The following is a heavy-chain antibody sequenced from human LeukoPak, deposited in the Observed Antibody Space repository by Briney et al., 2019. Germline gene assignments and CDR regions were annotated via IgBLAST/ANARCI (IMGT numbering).Heavy chain of an antibody. V-gene: IGHV4-39*01. D-gene: IGHD4-11*01. Sequence: SETLSLTCTVSGGSISSSSYYWGWIRQPPGKGLEWIGSIYYSGSTYYNPSLKSRVTISVDTSKNQFSLKLSSVTAADTAVYYCARDYPGYFDYWGQGTLVTVSS. CDR1: GGSISSSSYY. CDR2: IYYSGST. J-gene: IGHJ4*02. CDR3: ARDYPGYFDY.